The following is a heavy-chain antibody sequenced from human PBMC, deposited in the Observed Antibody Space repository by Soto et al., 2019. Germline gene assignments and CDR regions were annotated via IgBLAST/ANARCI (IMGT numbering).Heavy chain of an antibody. V-gene: IGHV1-69*13. CDR2: IIPIFGTA. D-gene: IGHD3-3*01. J-gene: IGHJ4*02. CDR1: GGTFSSYA. Sequence: SVKVSCKASGGTFSSYAISWVRQAPGQGLEWMGGIIPIFGTANYAQKFQGRVTITADESTSTAYMELSSLRSEDTAVYYCARGAPIYGVVMPLDYWGQGTLVTVSS. CDR3: ARGAPIYGVVMPLDY.